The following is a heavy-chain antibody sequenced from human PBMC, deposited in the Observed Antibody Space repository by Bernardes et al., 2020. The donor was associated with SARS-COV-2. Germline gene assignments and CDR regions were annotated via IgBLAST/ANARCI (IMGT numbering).Heavy chain of an antibody. CDR1: GGTFSSYA. V-gene: IGHV1-69*06. CDR2: IIPIFGTA. Sequence: SMKVSCKASGGTFSSYAISWVRQAPGQGLEWMGGIIPIFGTANYAQKFQGRVTITADKSTSTAYMELSSLRSEDTAVYYCARWRRSGYDFWSGYYLDYVMDVWGQGTTVTVSS. CDR3: ARWRRSGYDFWSGYYLDYVMDV. J-gene: IGHJ6*02. D-gene: IGHD3-3*01.